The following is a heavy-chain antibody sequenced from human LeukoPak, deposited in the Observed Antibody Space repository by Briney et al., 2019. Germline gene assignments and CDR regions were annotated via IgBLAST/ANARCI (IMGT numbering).Heavy chain of an antibody. CDR2: IYYSGST. Sequence: PSETLSLTCTVSGGSISSSSYYWGWIRQPPGKGLEWIGSIYYSGSTYYNPSLKSRVTISVDTSKNQFSLKLSSVTAADTAVYYCARVPPYSSSWEYYFDYWGQGTLVIVSS. CDR3: ARVPPYSSSWEYYFDY. D-gene: IGHD6-6*01. CDR1: GGSISSSSYY. V-gene: IGHV4-39*07. J-gene: IGHJ4*02.